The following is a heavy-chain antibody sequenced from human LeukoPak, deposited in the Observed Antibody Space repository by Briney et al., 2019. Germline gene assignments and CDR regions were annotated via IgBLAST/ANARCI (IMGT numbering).Heavy chain of an antibody. V-gene: IGHV3-30-3*01. J-gene: IGHJ6*02. CDR3: ARDRGVATGYYYYGMDV. CDR2: ISYDGSNE. D-gene: IGHD5-12*01. Sequence: GGSLRLSCAASGFTFSNYAMHWVRQAPGKGLEWVAVISYDGSNEYYADSVKGRFTISRDNSKNTLYLQMNSLRAEDTAVYYCARDRGVATGYYYYGMDVWGQGTTVTVSS. CDR1: GFTFSNYA.